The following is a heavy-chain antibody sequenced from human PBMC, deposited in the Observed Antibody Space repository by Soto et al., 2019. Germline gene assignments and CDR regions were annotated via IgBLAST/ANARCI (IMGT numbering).Heavy chain of an antibody. D-gene: IGHD2-21*02. CDR3: AKDGRAYCGGDCPMDV. V-gene: IGHV3-30*18. J-gene: IGHJ6*02. Sequence: QVQLVESGGGVVQPGTSLRVSYAASGFSFSSYGMHWVRQAPGKGLEWVAVISYDGSNKHYADSVKGRLTISRDNSKNTLYLQMNGLRAEDTAVYYCAKDGRAYCGGDCPMDVWGQGTTVTVSS. CDR1: GFSFSSYG. CDR2: ISYDGSNK.